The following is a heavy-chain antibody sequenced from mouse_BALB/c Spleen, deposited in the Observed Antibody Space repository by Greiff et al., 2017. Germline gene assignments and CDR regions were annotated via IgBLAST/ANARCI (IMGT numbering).Heavy chain of an antibody. Sequence: VKLVESGPGLVAPSQSLSISCTVSGFSLTSYCVRWVRQPPGKGLEWLGVIWGDGSTNYHSALISRLSISKDNAKSQVFLKLNSLQTDDTATYYCASLYDGNYWFAYWGQGTLVTVSA. V-gene: IGHV2-3*01. D-gene: IGHD2-1*01. CDR3: ASLYDGNYWFAY. CDR1: GFSLTSYC. CDR2: IWGDGST. J-gene: IGHJ3*01.